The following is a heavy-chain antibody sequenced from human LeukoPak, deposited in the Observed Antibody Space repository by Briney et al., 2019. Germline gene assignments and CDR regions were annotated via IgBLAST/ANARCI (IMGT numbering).Heavy chain of an antibody. CDR3: ARGGSSGLWLAY. Sequence: GASVKVSCKASGYTFTSYYMHWVRQAPGQGLEWMGIINPSGGSTSYAQKFQGRDTMTRDMSTSTVYMELSSLRSEDTAVYYCARGGSSGLWLAYWGQGTLVTVSS. D-gene: IGHD3-22*01. CDR1: GYTFTSYY. CDR2: INPSGGST. V-gene: IGHV1-46*01. J-gene: IGHJ4*02.